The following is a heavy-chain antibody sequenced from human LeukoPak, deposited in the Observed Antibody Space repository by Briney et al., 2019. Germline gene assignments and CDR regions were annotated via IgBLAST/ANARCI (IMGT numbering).Heavy chain of an antibody. J-gene: IGHJ4*02. CDR2: INHSGST. D-gene: IGHD3-22*01. V-gene: IGHV4-34*01. CDR3: ARDSSGYYAIDY. CDR1: GGSFSGYY. Sequence: SETLSLTCAAYGGSFSGYYWSWIRQPPGKGLEWIGEINHSGSTNYNPSLKSRVTISVDTSKNQFSLKLSSVTAADTAVYYCARDSSGYYAIDYWGQGTLVTVSS.